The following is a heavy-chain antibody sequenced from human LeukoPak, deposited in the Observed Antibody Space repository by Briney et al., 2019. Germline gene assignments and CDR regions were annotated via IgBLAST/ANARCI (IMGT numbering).Heavy chain of an antibody. V-gene: IGHV3-30*18. CDR1: GFTFSTFG. D-gene: IGHD3-10*01. CDR3: AKDSGVVAGHWYFDL. J-gene: IGHJ2*01. CDR2: ISDDGSNK. Sequence: GGSLRLSCTASGFTFSTFGMHWVRQAPGKGPDWVAIISDDGSNKYYADSVQGRVTISRDNSKNTLYLQVSSLRAEDTAVYYCAKDSGVVAGHWYFDLWGRGTLVSVSS.